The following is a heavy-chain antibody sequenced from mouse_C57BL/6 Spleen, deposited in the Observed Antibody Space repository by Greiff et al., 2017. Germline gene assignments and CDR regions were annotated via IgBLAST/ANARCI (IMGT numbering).Heavy chain of an antibody. J-gene: IGHJ4*01. CDR1: GYTFTDYE. D-gene: IGHD1-1*01. CDR3: TITTVVAPYAMDY. V-gene: IGHV1-15*01. Sequence: LVESGAELVRPGASVTLSCKASGYTFTDYEMHWVKQTPVHGLEWIGAIDPETGGTAYNQKFKGKAILTADKSSSTAYMELRSLTSEDSAVYYCTITTVVAPYAMDYWGQGTSVTVSS. CDR2: IDPETGGT.